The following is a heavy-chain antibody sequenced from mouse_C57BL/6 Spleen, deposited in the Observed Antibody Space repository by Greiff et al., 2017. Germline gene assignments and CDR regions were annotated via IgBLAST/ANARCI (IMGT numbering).Heavy chain of an antibody. CDR3: AIDDPGY. CDR1: GYAFSSSW. V-gene: IGHV1-82*01. Sequence: QVQLQQSGPELVKPGASVKISCKASGYAFSSSWMNWVKQRPGKGLEWIGRIYPGDGDTNYNGKFKGKATLTADKSSSTAYMQLSILTSEDSAVYFCAIDDPGYWGQGTTLTVSS. J-gene: IGHJ2*01. CDR2: IYPGDGDT.